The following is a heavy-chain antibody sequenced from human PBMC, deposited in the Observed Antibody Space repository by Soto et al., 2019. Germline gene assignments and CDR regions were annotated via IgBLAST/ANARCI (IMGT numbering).Heavy chain of an antibody. CDR1: GFTFSSYA. J-gene: IGHJ4*02. V-gene: IGHV3-23*01. D-gene: IGHD2-15*01. CDR2: VSIGGST. Sequence: GGSLRLSCAASGFTFSSYAMGWVRQGPGKGLEWVAVVSIGGSTHYADSVRSRFTISRDNSKNTLSLQMNSLTAEDTAVYFCAKRRGAGGHFDYWGQGALVTVSS. CDR3: AKRRGAGGHFDY.